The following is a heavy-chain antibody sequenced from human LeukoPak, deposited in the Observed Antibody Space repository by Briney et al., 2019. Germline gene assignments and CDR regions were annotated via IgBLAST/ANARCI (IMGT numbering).Heavy chain of an antibody. D-gene: IGHD2-2*01. CDR3: ARVVPAAPLVAFDI. CDR2: ISSSSSYI. Sequence: GGSLRLPCAASGFTFSSYSMNWVRQAPGKGLEWVSSISSSSSYIYYADSVKGRFTISRDNAKNSLYLQMNSLRAEDTAVYYCARVVPAAPLVAFDIWGQGTMVTVSS. V-gene: IGHV3-21*01. J-gene: IGHJ3*02. CDR1: GFTFSSYS.